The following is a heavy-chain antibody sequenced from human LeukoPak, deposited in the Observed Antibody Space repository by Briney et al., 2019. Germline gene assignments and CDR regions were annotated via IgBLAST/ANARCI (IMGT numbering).Heavy chain of an antibody. CDR2: ISYDGSNK. CDR1: GFTFSSYA. Sequence: GGSLRLSCAASGFTFSSYAMHWVRQAPGKGLEWVAVISYDGSNKYYADSVEGRFTISRDNSKNTLYLQMNSLRAEDTAVYYCARVNYDFWSGYYPTLSYYYYYGMDVWGQGTTVTVSS. CDR3: ARVNYDFWSGYYPTLSYYYYYGMDV. D-gene: IGHD3-3*01. J-gene: IGHJ6*02. V-gene: IGHV3-30-3*01.